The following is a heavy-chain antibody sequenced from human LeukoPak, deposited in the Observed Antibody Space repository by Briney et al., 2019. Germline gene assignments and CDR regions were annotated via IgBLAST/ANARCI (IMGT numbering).Heavy chain of an antibody. V-gene: IGHV4-34*01. CDR3: ARKKFIAAGGFDP. J-gene: IGHJ5*02. CDR2: INHSGST. CDR1: GGSFSGYY. Sequence: SETLSLTCAVYGGSFSGYYWSWIRQPPGKGLEWIGEINHSGSTNYNPSLKSRVTISVDTSKNQFSLKLSSVTAADTAIYYCARKKFIAAGGFDPWGQGTLVTVSS. D-gene: IGHD6-6*01.